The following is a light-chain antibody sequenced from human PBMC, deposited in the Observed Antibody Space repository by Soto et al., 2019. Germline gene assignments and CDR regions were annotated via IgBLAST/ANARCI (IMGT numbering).Light chain of an antibody. CDR2: RAS. CDR3: QHYNNWPPWT. Sequence: IVMTQSPATLSGSPGERATLSCRASQSISNNLAWYQQKPGQAPRLLIYRASTRATGIPVRFSGSGSGTDFTLTISSLQSEDFAVYYCQHYNNWPPWTFGQGTKAEIK. V-gene: IGKV3-15*01. CDR1: QSISNN. J-gene: IGKJ1*01.